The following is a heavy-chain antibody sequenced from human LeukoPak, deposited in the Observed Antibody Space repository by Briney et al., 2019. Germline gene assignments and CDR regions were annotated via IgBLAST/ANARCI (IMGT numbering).Heavy chain of an antibody. CDR1: GCSISSYY. Sequence: SETLSLTCSVSGCSISSYYLNWIRQPAGKGLEWIGRIYSSGGSNYNPPLKSRVTMSVHMSKNQFSLKLSSVTAAATAVYYCARESGGKPRQFDYCGHGTLVTVSS. D-gene: IGHD3-10*01. CDR2: IYSSGGS. CDR3: ARESGGKPRQFDY. V-gene: IGHV4-4*07. J-gene: IGHJ4*01.